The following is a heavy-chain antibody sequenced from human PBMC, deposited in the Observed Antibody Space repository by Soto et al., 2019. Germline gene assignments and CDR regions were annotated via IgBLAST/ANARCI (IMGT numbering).Heavy chain of an antibody. J-gene: IGHJ4*02. CDR2: IYYSGST. CDR3: ARAPLN. V-gene: IGHV4-31*03. Sequence: QVHLQESGPGLLKPSQTLSLTCTVSGASIISGGYYWTWIRQHPGKGLEWIGYIYYSGSTYSNPSLKSRVTISVDTSKNQFSLKLSSVTSADTAVYYCARAPLNWGQGTLVTVSS. CDR1: GASIISGGYY.